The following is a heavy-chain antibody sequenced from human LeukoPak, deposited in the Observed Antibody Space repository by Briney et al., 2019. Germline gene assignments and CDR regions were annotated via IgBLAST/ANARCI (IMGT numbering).Heavy chain of an antibody. D-gene: IGHD3-3*01. J-gene: IGHJ4*02. Sequence: GGSLRLSCAASGFTFSSYAMSWVRQAPGKGLEWVANIKQDGSEKYYVDSVKGRFTISRDNAKNSLYLQMNSLRAEDTAVYYCARGRVTFWSGYYFYFDYWGQGTLVTVSS. CDR2: IKQDGSEK. V-gene: IGHV3-7*01. CDR1: GFTFSSYA. CDR3: ARGRVTFWSGYYFYFDY.